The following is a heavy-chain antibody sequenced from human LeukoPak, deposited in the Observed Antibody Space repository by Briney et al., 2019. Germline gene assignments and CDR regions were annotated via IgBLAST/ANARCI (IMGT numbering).Heavy chain of an antibody. J-gene: IGHJ4*02. CDR3: ARGSGTYYPFDH. D-gene: IGHD1-26*01. Sequence: GGSLRLSCAASGFTFSSYAMHWVRQAPGKGLEWVAVTSYDGSNKYYADSVKGRFTISRDNSKSTVSLQMNSLRAEDTAVYYCARGSGTYYPFDHWGQGTLVIVSS. CDR2: TSYDGSNK. V-gene: IGHV3-30-3*01. CDR1: GFTFSSYA.